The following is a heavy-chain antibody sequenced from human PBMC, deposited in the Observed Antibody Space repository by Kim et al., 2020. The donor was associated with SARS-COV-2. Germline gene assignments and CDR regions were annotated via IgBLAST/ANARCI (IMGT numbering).Heavy chain of an antibody. J-gene: IGHJ5*01. Sequence: GGSLRLSCAASGFTFSTSWMHWVRQAPGKGLEWVSLISTGESGTYYADSVKGRFSISRDNAKNILYLQMNSLRAEDTAVYYCAGAWEGGGGDDSWGQGILVTVSS. CDR2: ISTGESGT. V-gene: IGHV3-74*01. D-gene: IGHD2-21*01. CDR3: AGAWEGGGGDDS. CDR1: GFTFSTSW.